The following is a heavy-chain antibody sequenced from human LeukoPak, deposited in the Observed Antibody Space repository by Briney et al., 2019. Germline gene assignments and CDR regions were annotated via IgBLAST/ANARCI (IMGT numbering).Heavy chain of an antibody. V-gene: IGHV5-10-1*01. CDR2: IDPSDSYT. Sequence: GESLKISCKGSGYSFTSYWISWVRQMPGKGLEWMGRIDPSDSYTNYSPSFQGHVTTSADKSISTAYLQWSSLKASDTAMYYCARHAFGEPNQLDYWGQGTLVTVSS. J-gene: IGHJ4*02. D-gene: IGHD3-10*01. CDR3: ARHAFGEPNQLDY. CDR1: GYSFTSYW.